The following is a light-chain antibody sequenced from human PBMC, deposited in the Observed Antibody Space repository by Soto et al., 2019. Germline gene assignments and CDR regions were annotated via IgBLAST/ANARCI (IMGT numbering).Light chain of an antibody. CDR2: RNN. CDR1: TSNIGSNY. J-gene: IGLJ1*01. Sequence: QSALTQPPSASGTPGQGVTISCSGSTSNIGSNYVYWYQQLPGTAPKLLIYRNNQRPSGVPDRFSGSKSGTSASLPISGLRSDDEADYFCATWDDSLNGFYVFGTGPKVTVL. V-gene: IGLV1-47*01. CDR3: ATWDDSLNGFYV.